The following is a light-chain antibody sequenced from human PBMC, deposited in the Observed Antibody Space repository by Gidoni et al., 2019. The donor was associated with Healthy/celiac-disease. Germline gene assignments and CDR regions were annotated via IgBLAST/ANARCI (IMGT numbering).Light chain of an antibody. V-gene: IGLV3-1*01. CDR2: QDS. CDR3: QAWDSSTYVV. Sequence: SSQLTQPPSVSVSPGQTASITCSGDKLGDKYACWYQQKPGQSPVLVIYQDSKPPSGIPERFSGSNSGNTATLTISGTQAMDEADYYCQAWDSSTYVVFGGGTKLTVL. J-gene: IGLJ2*01. CDR1: KLGDKY.